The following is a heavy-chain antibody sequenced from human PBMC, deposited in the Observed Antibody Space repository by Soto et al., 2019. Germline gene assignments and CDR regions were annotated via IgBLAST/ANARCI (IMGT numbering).Heavy chain of an antibody. CDR1: GFIFSNAW. CDR3: STGGYYLDY. V-gene: IGHV3-15*07. CDR2: IKNKPAGGTI. Sequence: GGSLRLSCVGPGFIFSNAWMNWVRLAPGKGLEWVARIKNKPAGGTIDYSAPVKGRFTISRDDSKNTVYLQMDSLKSDDTAVYYCSTGGYYLDYWGQGT. J-gene: IGHJ4*02.